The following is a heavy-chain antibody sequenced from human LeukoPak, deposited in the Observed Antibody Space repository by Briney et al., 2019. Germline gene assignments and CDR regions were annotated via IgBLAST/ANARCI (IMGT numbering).Heavy chain of an antibody. CDR2: ISGSGGST. V-gene: IGHV3-23*01. CDR1: GFTYGTYA. Sequence: GGSLRLSCAASGFTYGTYAVSWVRQAPGKGLEWVSAISGSGGSTYYADSVKGRFTISRDNSKNTLYLQMNSLRAEDTAVYYCAKRATPVRGVMSFDYWGQGTLVTVSS. D-gene: IGHD3-10*01. CDR3: AKRATPVRGVMSFDY. J-gene: IGHJ4*02.